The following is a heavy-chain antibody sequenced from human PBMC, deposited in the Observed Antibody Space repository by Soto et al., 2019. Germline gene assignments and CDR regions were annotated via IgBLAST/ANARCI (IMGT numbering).Heavy chain of an antibody. CDR1: GYSFTSYW. Sequence: GESLKISCKGSGYSFTSYWIGWVRQMPGKGLEWMGIIYPGDSDTRYSPSFQGQVTISADKSISTAYLQWSSLKASDTAMYYCARLTPVVPAANPHYGMDVWGQGTTVTSP. J-gene: IGHJ6*02. V-gene: IGHV5-51*01. CDR2: IYPGDSDT. D-gene: IGHD2-2*01. CDR3: ARLTPVVPAANPHYGMDV.